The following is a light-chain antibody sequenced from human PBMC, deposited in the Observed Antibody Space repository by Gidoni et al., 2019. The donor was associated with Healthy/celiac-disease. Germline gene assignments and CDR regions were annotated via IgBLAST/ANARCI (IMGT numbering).Light chain of an antibody. CDR1: KLGDKY. V-gene: IGLV3-1*01. Sequence: SYELTQPPSLSLSPGQTASITCSGDKLGDKYACWYQQKPGQSPVLVIYQDSKRPSGIPERFSGSNSGNTATLTISGTQAMDEADYYCQAWDSSTVVFGGGTKLTVL. CDR2: QDS. CDR3: QAWDSSTVV. J-gene: IGLJ2*01.